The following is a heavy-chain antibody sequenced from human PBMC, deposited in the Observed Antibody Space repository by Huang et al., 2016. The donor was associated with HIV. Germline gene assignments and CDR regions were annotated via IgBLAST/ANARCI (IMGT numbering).Heavy chain of an antibody. V-gene: IGHV1-18*01. CDR3: ARKFGRDFDY. CDR2: VSPYNGDT. CDR1: GYTFSGYA. J-gene: IGHJ4*02. Sequence: QVKLVQSGAEVKKPGASVKVSCKTSGYTFSGYAITWVRPAPGQGLEWMGWVSPYNGDTNYVQNLQGRVTMTTEMSTTTAYMELRSLTSDDTAIYYCARKFGRDFDYWGQGTLVTVSS. D-gene: IGHD3-16*01.